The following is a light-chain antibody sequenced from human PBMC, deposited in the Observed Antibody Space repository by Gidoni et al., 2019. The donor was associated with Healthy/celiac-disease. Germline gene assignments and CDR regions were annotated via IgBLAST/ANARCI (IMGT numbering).Light chain of an antibody. J-gene: IGKJ5*01. Sequence: QMTQPPSSLSASVGDRVTITCRASQSISSYLNWYQQKPGKAPKLLIYAASSLQSGVPSRFSGSGSGTDFTLTISSLQPEDFATYYCQQSYSTPSITFGQGTRLEIK. CDR3: QQSYSTPSIT. CDR2: AAS. CDR1: QSISSY. V-gene: IGKV1-39*01.